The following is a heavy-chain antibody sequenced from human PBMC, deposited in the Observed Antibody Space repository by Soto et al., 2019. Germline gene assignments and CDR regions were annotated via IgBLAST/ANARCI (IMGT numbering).Heavy chain of an antibody. CDR1: EATFASYE. V-gene: IGHV3-23*01. CDR2: IVCGVGGT. CDR3: VKEGRDWVSRGSFDP. Sequence: GGSLRPSCVASEATFASYEMDWARQAPGKGLERVLVIVCGVGGTNYSTSEEGRFNICRNNSKNNLYLQMNSLRAEETAIYTCVKEGRDWVSRGSFDPWGRGTMVTVSS. D-gene: IGHD3-9*01. J-gene: IGHJ3*01.